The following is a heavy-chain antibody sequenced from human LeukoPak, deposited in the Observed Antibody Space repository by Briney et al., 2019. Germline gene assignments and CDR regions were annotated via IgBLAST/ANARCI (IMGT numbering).Heavy chain of an antibody. V-gene: IGHV1-2*02. CDR1: GYTFTGYY. Sequence: ASVKVSCKASGYTFTGYYMHWVRQAPGQGLEWMGWINPNSGGTNYAQKFQGRVTMTRDTSISTAYMELSRLRSDDTAVYYCARDRNYYDSGGYRLGKYDAFDIWGQGTMVTVSS. D-gene: IGHD3-22*01. CDR3: ARDRNYYDSGGYRLGKYDAFDI. CDR2: INPNSGGT. J-gene: IGHJ3*02.